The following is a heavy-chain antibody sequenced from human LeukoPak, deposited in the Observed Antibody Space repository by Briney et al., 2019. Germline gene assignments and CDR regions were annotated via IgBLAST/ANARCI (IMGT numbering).Heavy chain of an antibody. D-gene: IGHD3/OR15-3a*01. CDR1: GYTFTSYD. CDR2: MNPNSGNT. J-gene: IGHJ6*03. V-gene: IGHV1-8*01. CDR3: ARALSWTTESYYYMDV. Sequence: ASVQVSCKASGYTFTSYDINWVRQATGQGLEWMGWMNPNSGNTGYAQKFQGRVTMTKNTSISTAYMDLSSLRSEDTAVYYCARALSWTTESYYYMDVWGKGTTVTVSS.